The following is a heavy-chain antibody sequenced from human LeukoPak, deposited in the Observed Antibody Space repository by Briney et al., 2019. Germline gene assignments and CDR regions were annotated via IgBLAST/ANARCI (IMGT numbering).Heavy chain of an antibody. J-gene: IGHJ4*02. CDR2: IYYSGST. Sequence: PSETLSLTCTVSGGSISSSSYYWGWIRQPPGKGLEWIGGIYYSGSTYYNPSLKSRVTISVDTSKNQFSLKLSSVTAADTAVYYCARHYLSGSYYPYWGQGTLVTVSS. CDR3: ARHYLSGSYYPY. CDR1: GGSISSSSYY. V-gene: IGHV4-39*01. D-gene: IGHD1-26*01.